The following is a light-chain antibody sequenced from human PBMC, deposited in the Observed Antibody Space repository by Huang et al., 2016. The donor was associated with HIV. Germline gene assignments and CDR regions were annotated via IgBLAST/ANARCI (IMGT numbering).Light chain of an antibody. Sequence: EIVLTQFPATLSLSPGERAILSCRASHNVSNYLAWYKEKPGQAPRFLIYDASRSAADIPARFSGGGSGTDFTLTISSLEPEDFGIYHCQQRSNWPPLTFGGGTKVEI. V-gene: IGKV3-11*01. CDR3: QQRSNWPPLT. CDR1: HNVSNY. CDR2: DAS. J-gene: IGKJ4*01.